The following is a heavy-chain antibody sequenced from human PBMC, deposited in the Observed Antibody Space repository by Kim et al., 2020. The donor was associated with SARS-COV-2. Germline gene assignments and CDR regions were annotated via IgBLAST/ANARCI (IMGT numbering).Heavy chain of an antibody. D-gene: IGHD3-9*01. CDR2: IWYDGSNK. J-gene: IGHJ6*02. V-gene: IGHV3-33*01. Sequence: GGSLRLSCAASGFTFSSYGMHWVRQAPGKGLEWVAVIWYDGSNKYYADSVKGRFTISRDNSKNTLYLQMNSLRAEDTAVYYCARVVSMYYDILTGYLPPPGYYGMDVWGQGTTVTVS. CDR3: ARVVSMYYDILTGYLPPPGYYGMDV. CDR1: GFTFSSYG.